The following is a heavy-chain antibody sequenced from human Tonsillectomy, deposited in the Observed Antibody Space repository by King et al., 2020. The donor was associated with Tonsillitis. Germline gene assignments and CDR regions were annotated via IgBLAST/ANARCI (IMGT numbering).Heavy chain of an antibody. Sequence: QLVQAGAEVKKPGASVKVSCKASGGTFSSHAITWVRQAPGPGIEWLGRSIPIIGTGNYAENVQGRVTITADKATSTVYMGLSSLRSEDTAVYYCARGLYDSSGFTLGFWGQGTLVTVSS. V-gene: IGHV1-69*04. CDR3: ARGLYDSSGFTLGF. J-gene: IGHJ4*02. CDR1: GGTFSSHA. D-gene: IGHD3-22*01. CDR2: SIPIIGTG.